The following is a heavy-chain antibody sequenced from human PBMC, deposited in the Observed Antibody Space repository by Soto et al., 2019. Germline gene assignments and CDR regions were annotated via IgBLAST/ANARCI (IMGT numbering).Heavy chain of an antibody. CDR1: GFDFGSFG. V-gene: IGHV1-58*02. J-gene: IGHJ6*02. CDR3: SADHPHTAIGWPV. Sequence: SVKVSCKASGFDFGSFGIQFLRQTHGRGLEWIGWIVVASGRTNYARQFQGRVAFSRDMSSTTAYMDLYDLKSDDTAVYFCSADHPHTAIGWPVWGQGTTVTVSS. CDR2: IVVASGRT.